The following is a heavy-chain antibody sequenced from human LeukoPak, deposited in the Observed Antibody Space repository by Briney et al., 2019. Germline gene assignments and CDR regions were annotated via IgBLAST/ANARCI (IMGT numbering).Heavy chain of an antibody. D-gene: IGHD2-2*01. CDR2: IYYSGST. CDR3: AREWKDIVVVPAVTGAFDI. CDR1: GGSISSGDYY. V-gene: IGHV4-30-4*01. J-gene: IGHJ3*02. Sequence: SETLSLTCTVSGGSISSGDYYWSWIRQPPGKGLEWIGYIYYSGSTYYNPSLKSRVTISADTSKNQFSLKLSSVAAADTAVYYCAREWKDIVVVPAVTGAFDIWGQGTMVTVSS.